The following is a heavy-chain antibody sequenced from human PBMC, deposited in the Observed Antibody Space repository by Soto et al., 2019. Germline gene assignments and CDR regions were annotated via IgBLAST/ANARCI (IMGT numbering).Heavy chain of an antibody. D-gene: IGHD6-19*01. J-gene: IGHJ4*02. CDR1: GFTFSSYE. Sequence: PGGSLRLSCAASGFTFSSYEMNWARQAPGKGLEWVSYISSSGSTIYYADSVKGRFTISRDNAKNSLYLQMNSLRAEDTAVYYCARMVPTAVAGTLDYWGQGTLVTVSS. CDR2: ISSSGSTI. V-gene: IGHV3-48*03. CDR3: ARMVPTAVAGTLDY.